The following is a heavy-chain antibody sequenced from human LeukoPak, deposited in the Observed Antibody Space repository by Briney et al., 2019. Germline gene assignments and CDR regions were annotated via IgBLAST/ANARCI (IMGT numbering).Heavy chain of an antibody. CDR3: AGLVGRYSSGLYYYYFDY. J-gene: IGHJ4*02. Sequence: PSETLSLTCTVSGDSINSLDLWSWVRQPPGKGLEWIGEMYLSGTTHSNPSVKSRVTISIDKSKNQFFLNLSSVSAADTAVYYCAGLVGRYSSGLYYYYFDYWGQGTLVTVSS. V-gene: IGHV4-4*02. D-gene: IGHD3-22*01. CDR2: MYLSGTT. CDR1: GDSINSLDL.